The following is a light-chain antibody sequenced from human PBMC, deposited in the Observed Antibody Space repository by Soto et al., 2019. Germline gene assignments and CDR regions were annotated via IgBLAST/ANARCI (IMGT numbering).Light chain of an antibody. CDR3: QQFKSGTCT. Sequence: DIQMTQSPSTLSASVGDRVTITCRASQNIERWLAWYQQKPGKAPKLLLYDVSSLESGVPSRFSGSGSDTEFILTISGLQPDDFATYFCQQFKSGTCTFGQGTKVEVK. V-gene: IGKV1-5*01. CDR1: QNIERW. J-gene: IGKJ1*01. CDR2: DVS.